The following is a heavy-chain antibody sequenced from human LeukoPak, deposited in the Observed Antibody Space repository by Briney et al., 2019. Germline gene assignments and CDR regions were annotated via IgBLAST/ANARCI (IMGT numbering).Heavy chain of an antibody. CDR2: IYYSGST. D-gene: IGHD6-13*01. J-gene: IGHJ4*02. V-gene: IGHV4-59*01. CDR3: ASTPYSSSSYFDY. Sequence: PSETLSPTCTVSGGSISSYYWSWIRQPPGKGLEWIGYIYYSGSTNYNPSLKSRVTISVDTSKNQLSLKLSSVTAADTAVYYCASTPYSSSSYFDYWGQGTLVTVSS. CDR1: GGSISSYY.